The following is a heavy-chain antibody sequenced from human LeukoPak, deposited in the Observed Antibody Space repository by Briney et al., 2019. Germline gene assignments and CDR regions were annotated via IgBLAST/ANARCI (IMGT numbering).Heavy chain of an antibody. V-gene: IGHV4-39*07. J-gene: IGHJ3*01. D-gene: IGHD2-15*01. CDR2: IYYSGST. CDR3: AREIGYCAGGNCYFGAFNV. CDR1: GGSISSSSYY. Sequence: SETLSLTCTVSGGSISSSSYYWGWIRQPPGKGLEWIGSIYYSGSTYYNPSLKSRVTISVDTSKNQFSLKLNSVTAADTAVYYCAREIGYCAGGNCYFGAFNVWGQGTMVSVSS.